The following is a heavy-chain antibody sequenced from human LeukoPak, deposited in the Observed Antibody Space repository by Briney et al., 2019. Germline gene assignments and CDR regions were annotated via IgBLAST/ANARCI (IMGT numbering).Heavy chain of an antibody. CDR2: IKSKTDGGTT. Sequence: GGSLRLSCAASGFTFSNAWMSWVRQAPGKGLEWVGRIKSKTDGGTTDYAAHVKGRFTISRDDSKNTLYLQMNSLKTEDTAVYYCTTEGDYGDYGFDYWGQGTLVTVSS. V-gene: IGHV3-15*01. CDR1: GFTFSNAW. J-gene: IGHJ4*02. D-gene: IGHD4-17*01. CDR3: TTEGDYGDYGFDY.